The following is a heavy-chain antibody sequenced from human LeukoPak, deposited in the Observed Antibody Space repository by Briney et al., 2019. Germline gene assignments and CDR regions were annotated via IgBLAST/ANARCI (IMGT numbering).Heavy chain of an antibody. V-gene: IGHV1-18*04. D-gene: IGHD6-19*01. CDR2: INTYNSNP. CDR3: ARAWEQWPGTTSYFDY. J-gene: IGHJ4*02. CDR1: GYTFTTYG. Sequence: GASGRVSGKVAGYTFTTYGISGVRQAAGQGGGGRGWINTYNSNPNYAQMLQRRVTMTTDASTNTAYMELRSLRSDDTAVYYCARAWEQWPGTTSYFDYWGQGTLVTVSS.